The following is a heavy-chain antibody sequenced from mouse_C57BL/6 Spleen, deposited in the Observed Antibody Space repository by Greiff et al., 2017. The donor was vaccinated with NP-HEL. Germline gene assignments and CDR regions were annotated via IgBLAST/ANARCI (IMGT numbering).Heavy chain of an antibody. J-gene: IGHJ4*01. D-gene: IGHD2-5*01. CDR2: INYDGSST. CDR1: GFTFSDYY. Sequence: EVMLVESEGGLVQPGSSMQLSCTASGFTFSDYYMAWVRQVPEKGLEWVANINYDGSSTYYLDSLKSRFIISRDNAKNILYLQMSSLKSEDTATYYCARGGAYYSNPYAMDYWGQGTSVTVSS. V-gene: IGHV5-16*01. CDR3: ARGGAYYSNPYAMDY.